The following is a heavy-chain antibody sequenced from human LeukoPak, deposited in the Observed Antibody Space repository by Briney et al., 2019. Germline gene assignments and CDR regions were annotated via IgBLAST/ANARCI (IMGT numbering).Heavy chain of an antibody. J-gene: IGHJ5*02. V-gene: IGHV3-30*02. CDR2: IQYDGSNK. CDR3: AKAAAGPNWFDP. D-gene: IGHD6-13*01. CDR1: GFTFSTYG. Sequence: PGGSLRLSCAASGFTFSTYGMHWVRQAPGKGLEWVAFIQYDGSNKYYADSVKGRFTISRDNSKNTLYLQMNSLRAEDTALYYCAKAAAGPNWFDPWGQGTLVTVSS.